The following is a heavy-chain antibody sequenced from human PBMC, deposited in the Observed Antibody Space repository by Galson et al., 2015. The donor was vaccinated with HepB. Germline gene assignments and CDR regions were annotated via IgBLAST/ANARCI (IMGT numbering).Heavy chain of an antibody. CDR3: AHNRKLGMNFDY. D-gene: IGHD7-27*01. J-gene: IGHJ4*02. CDR2: IYWNDNK. Sequence: PALVKPTQTLTLTCTFSGFSLNSSGVGVGWIRQPPGKALEWLALIYWNDNKRYSPSLKSRLTITKDTSKNQVVLTMTNMDPVDTGTYYCAHNRKLGMNFDYWGQGTLVTVSS. CDR1: GFSLNSSGVG. V-gene: IGHV2-5*01.